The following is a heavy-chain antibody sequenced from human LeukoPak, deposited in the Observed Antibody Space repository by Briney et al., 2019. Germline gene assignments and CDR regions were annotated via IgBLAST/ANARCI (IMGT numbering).Heavy chain of an antibody. CDR1: GFTVSSNY. V-gene: IGHV3-66*01. J-gene: IGHJ3*02. D-gene: IGHD5-12*01. Sequence: GGSLRLSCAASGFTVSSNYMSWVRQAPGKGLEWVSVIYSGGSTYYADSVKGRFTISRDNSKNTLYLQMNSLRAEDTAVYYCARVSLYSAFDIWGQGTMVTVSS. CDR2: IYSGGST. CDR3: ARVSLYSAFDI.